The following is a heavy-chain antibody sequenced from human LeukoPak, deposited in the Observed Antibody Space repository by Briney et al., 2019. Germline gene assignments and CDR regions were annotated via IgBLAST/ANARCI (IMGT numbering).Heavy chain of an antibody. CDR3: ASTAIFGIIKTLDY. Sequence: SETLSLTCAVYGGSFSGYYWSWIRQPPGKGLEWIGEINHSGSTNYNPSLKSRVTISVDTSKNQFSLKLSSVTAADTAVYYRASTAIFGIIKTLDYWGQGTLVTVSS. J-gene: IGHJ4*02. CDR2: INHSGST. V-gene: IGHV4-34*01. CDR1: GGSFSGYY. D-gene: IGHD3-3*01.